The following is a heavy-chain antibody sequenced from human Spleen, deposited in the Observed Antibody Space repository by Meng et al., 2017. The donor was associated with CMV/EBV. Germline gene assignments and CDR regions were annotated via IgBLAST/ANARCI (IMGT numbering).Heavy chain of an antibody. CDR2: IYYSGST. V-gene: IGHV4-39*01. CDR1: GGSISSSPYY. D-gene: IGHD6-25*01. Sequence: SETLSLTCTVSGGSISSSPYYWGWIRQPPGKGLEWIGSIYYSGSTYYNPSLKSRVTLSVDTSKNQFSLKLSSVTAADMAVYYCARLYSSGWQVPLFDYWGQGTLDTVSS. J-gene: IGHJ4*02. CDR3: ARLYSSGWQVPLFDY.